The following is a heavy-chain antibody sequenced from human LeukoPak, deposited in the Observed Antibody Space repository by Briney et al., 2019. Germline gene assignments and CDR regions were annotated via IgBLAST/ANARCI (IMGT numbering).Heavy chain of an antibody. V-gene: IGHV1-18*04. Sequence: ASVKVSCKASGYTFTSYGISWVRQAPGQGLGWMGWISAYNGNTNYAQKLQGRVTMTTDTSTSTAYMELRSLRSDDTAVYYCARGSEYQLLSSFYFDYWGQGTLVTVSS. J-gene: IGHJ4*02. CDR2: ISAYNGNT. CDR1: GYTFTSYG. D-gene: IGHD2-2*01. CDR3: ARGSEYQLLSSFYFDY.